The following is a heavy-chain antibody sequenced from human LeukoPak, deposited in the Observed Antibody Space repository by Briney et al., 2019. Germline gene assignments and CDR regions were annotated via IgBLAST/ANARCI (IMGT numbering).Heavy chain of an antibody. D-gene: IGHD3-22*01. Sequence: GASVTVSCRASGYTFTSYGISWVRQAPGQGLEGMGWISAYNGNTNYAQKLQGRVTMTTDTSTSTAYMELRSLRSDDTAVYYCARVEYYYDSSGYWRGPYYFDYWGQGTLVTVSS. CDR3: ARVEYYYDSSGYWRGPYYFDY. CDR1: GYTFTSYG. CDR2: ISAYNGNT. J-gene: IGHJ4*02. V-gene: IGHV1-18*01.